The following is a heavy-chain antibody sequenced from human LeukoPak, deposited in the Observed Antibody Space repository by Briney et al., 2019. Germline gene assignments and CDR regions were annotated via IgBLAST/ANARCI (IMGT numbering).Heavy chain of an antibody. V-gene: IGHV4-39*07. CDR2: ISHRGST. CDR3: ARSFDFWSGYYVGAFDI. D-gene: IGHD3-3*01. J-gene: IGHJ3*02. CDR1: GGSISSSSYY. Sequence: PSETLSLTCTVSGGSISSSSYYWGWIRQSPGKGLEWIGSISHRGSTYYNPSLKSRVTISKDTSKNQFSLKLSPVTAADTAVYYCARSFDFWSGYYVGAFDIWGQGTMVTVSS.